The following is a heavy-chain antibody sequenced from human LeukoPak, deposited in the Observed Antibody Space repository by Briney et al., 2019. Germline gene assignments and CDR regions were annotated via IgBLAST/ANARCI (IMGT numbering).Heavy chain of an antibody. V-gene: IGHV3-30-3*01. CDR1: GFTFSDYA. CDR2: LSYGGTNK. CDR3: ARDRSGYANDAFDF. D-gene: IGHD3-3*01. J-gene: IGHJ3*01. Sequence: GGSLRLSCAASGFTFSDYAMHWVRQAPGKGLEWVAVLSYGGTNKYYADSVKGRFPISRDNSKNTMFLQMNSLRAEDTAVYHCARDRSGYANDAFDFWGQGTMVTVSS.